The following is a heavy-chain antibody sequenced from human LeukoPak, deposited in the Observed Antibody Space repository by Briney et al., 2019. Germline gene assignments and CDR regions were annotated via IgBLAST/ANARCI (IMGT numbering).Heavy chain of an antibody. V-gene: IGHV4-59*02. J-gene: IGHJ3*01. D-gene: IGHD6-6*01. CDR3: ATGSRSSTSDAFDV. CDR2: THHTGTA. CDR1: GGSVTNYY. Sequence: SETLSLTRTVSGGSVTNYYWTWFRQPPLKGLEWIAFTHHTGTAGYNPSLQSRITMSVDTSRNQFSLDLTSVTAADSAVYYFATGSRSSTSDAFDVGRQGTVVTVSS.